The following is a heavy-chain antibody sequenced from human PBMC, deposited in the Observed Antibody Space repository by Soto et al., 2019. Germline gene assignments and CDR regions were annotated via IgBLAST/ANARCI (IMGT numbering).Heavy chain of an antibody. CDR2: IYYSGST. J-gene: IGHJ5*02. D-gene: IGHD3-16*01. V-gene: IGHV4-31*03. Sequence: PSETLSLTCTVSGGSISSGGYYWSWIRQHPGKGLEWIGYIYYSGSTYYNPSLKSRVTISVDTSKNQFSLKLSSVTAADTAVYYCARDLLGGSAWFDPWGQGTLVTVSS. CDR1: GGSISSGGYY. CDR3: ARDLLGGSAWFDP.